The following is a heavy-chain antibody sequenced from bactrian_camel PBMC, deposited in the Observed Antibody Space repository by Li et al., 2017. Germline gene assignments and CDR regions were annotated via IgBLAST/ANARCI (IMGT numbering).Heavy chain of an antibody. J-gene: IGHJ4*01. CDR3: AATGRLGGSCQTGAYLQY. Sequence: VQLVESGGGSVQAGTSLTLSCTALGRIPGMAFMGWVRQAPGKEREPVASSSPGTGRTYYADSVKGRFTISRDNTNNTVYLQMSSLKPGDTALYTCAATGRLGGSCQTGAYLQYWGQGTQVTVS. CDR2: SSPGTGRT. D-gene: IGHD6*01. V-gene: IGHV3S54*01. CDR1: GRIPGMAF.